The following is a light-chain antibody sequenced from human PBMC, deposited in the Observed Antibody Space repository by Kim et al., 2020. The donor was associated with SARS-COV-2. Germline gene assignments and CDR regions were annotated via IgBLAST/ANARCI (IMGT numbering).Light chain of an antibody. V-gene: IGKV3-11*01. CDR2: DAS. CDR3: QQRSNWLT. J-gene: IGKJ4*01. Sequence: EIVLTQSPATLSLSPGERATLSCRASQSVSSFLAWYQQKPGQAPRLLIHDASNRATGIPARFSGSGSGTDFTLTISSLEPEDFAVYYCQQRSNWLTLGGGTKLEI. CDR1: QSVSSF.